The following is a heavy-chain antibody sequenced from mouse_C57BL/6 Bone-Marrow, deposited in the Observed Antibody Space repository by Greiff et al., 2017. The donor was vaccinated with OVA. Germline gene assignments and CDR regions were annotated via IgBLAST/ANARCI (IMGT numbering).Heavy chain of an antibody. J-gene: IGHJ4*01. Sequence: VKLMESGAELVKPGASVKMSCKASGYTFTTYPIEWMKQNHGKSLEWIGNFHPYNDDTKYNEKFKGKATLTVEKSSSTVYLELSRLTSDDSAVYYCARALYYDHYAMDYWGQGTSVTVSS. D-gene: IGHD2-4*01. CDR3: ARALYYDHYAMDY. CDR2: FHPYNDDT. V-gene: IGHV1-47*01. CDR1: GYTFTTYP.